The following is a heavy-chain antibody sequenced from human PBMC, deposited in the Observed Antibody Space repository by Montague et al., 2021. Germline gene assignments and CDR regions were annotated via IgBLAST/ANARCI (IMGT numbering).Heavy chain of an antibody. CDR3: ARARITGTTTPLDY. D-gene: IGHD1/OR15-1a*01. V-gene: IGHV4-39*01. CDR1: GGSISSTSHY. Sequence: SETLSLTYTVSGGSISSTSHYWDWIRQPPGKGLEWIGTFYSGGNTYYNPALKSRVSISADTSNNQFSLKLHSVTAADTAVYFCARARITGTTTPLDYWGQGTLVIVSS. CDR2: FYSGGNT. J-gene: IGHJ4*02.